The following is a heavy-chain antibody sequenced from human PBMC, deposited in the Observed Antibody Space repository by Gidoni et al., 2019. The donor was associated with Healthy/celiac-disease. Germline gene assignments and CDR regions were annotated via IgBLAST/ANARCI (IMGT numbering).Heavy chain of an antibody. Sequence: EVQLLGSGGGWVKPGGSLRLSCAASGLTFSSYAMSWVRQAPGKGLEWVSAISGSGGSTYYADSVKGRFTISRDNSKNTLYLQMNSLRAEDTAVYYCAMKVGSSGWAFDYWGQGTLVTVSS. V-gene: IGHV3-23*01. CDR3: AMKVGSSGWAFDY. CDR1: GLTFSSYA. J-gene: IGHJ4*02. D-gene: IGHD6-19*01. CDR2: ISGSGGST.